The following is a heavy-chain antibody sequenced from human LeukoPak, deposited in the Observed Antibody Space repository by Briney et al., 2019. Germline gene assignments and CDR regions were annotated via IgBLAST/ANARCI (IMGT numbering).Heavy chain of an antibody. CDR1: GGSISSGSYY. J-gene: IGHJ4*02. V-gene: IGHV4-61*02. Sequence: SETLSLTCTVSGGSISSGSYYWSWIRQPAGKGLEWIGRIYTSGGTNYNPSLKSRVTISVDTSKNQFSLKLSSVTAADTAVYCCARVTTGGYYNCWGQGTLVTVSS. CDR2: IYTSGGT. D-gene: IGHD3-22*01. CDR3: ARVTTGGYYNC.